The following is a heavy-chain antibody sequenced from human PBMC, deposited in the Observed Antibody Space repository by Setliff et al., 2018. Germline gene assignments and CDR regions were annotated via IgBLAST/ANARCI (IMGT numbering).Heavy chain of an antibody. Sequence: ASVKVSCKASGFTFTAHYLHWVRQAPGQGPEWMGWINLNGGGTNYAQKFQGRVTMTSDTSTSTAYMELSGLRSDDTALYYCARQGDRFLPGSQWGQGTLVTVSS. V-gene: IGHV1-2*02. D-gene: IGHD1-26*01. CDR2: INLNGGGT. J-gene: IGHJ4*02. CDR1: GFTFTAHY. CDR3: ARQGDRFLPGSQ.